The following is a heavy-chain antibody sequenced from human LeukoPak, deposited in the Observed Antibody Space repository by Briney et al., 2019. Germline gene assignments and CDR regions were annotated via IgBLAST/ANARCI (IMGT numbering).Heavy chain of an antibody. D-gene: IGHD1-26*01. Sequence: AASVKVSCKASGYTFTGYYMHWVRQAPGQGLEWMGWISAYNGNTNYAQKLQGRVTMTTDTSTSTAYMELRSLRSDDTAVYYCARDSPLGAQPQPIWGQGTMVTVSS. CDR3: ARDSPLGAQPQPI. CDR2: ISAYNGNT. CDR1: GYTFTGYY. J-gene: IGHJ3*02. V-gene: IGHV1-18*04.